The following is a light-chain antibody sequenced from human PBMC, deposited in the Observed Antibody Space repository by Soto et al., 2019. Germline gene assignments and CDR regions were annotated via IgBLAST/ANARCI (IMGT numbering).Light chain of an antibody. Sequence: EIVLTQSPVTLSVSPGESATLSCRASQCVRNNLAWYQQRPGQAPRLLINGAATRAAGIPARSSGSGSGTDFTLTISSLEPEDFAVYYCQQRSNWPPITFGQGTRLEIK. CDR2: GAA. V-gene: IGKV3-11*01. J-gene: IGKJ5*01. CDR3: QQRSNWPPIT. CDR1: QCVRNN.